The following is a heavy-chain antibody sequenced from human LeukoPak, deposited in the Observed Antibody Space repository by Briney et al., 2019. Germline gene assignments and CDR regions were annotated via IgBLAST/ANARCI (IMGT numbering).Heavy chain of an antibody. CDR1: GFTFSSYS. D-gene: IGHD5-12*01. J-gene: IGHJ4*02. V-gene: IGHV3-21*01. Sequence: GGSLRLSCTASGFTFSSYSMNWVRQAPGKGLEWVSSISSSSSYIYYADSVKGRFTISRDNAKNSLYLQMNSLRAEDTAVYYCARSSDVATIDYWGQGTLVTVSS. CDR3: ARSSDVATIDY. CDR2: ISSSSSYI.